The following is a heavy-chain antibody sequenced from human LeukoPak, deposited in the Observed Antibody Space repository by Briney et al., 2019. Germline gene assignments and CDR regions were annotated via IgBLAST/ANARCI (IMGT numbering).Heavy chain of an antibody. CDR3: ANRYCTNGVCSEFDY. D-gene: IGHD2-8*01. CDR1: GFTFSSYS. V-gene: IGHV3-30*18. Sequence: GGSLRLSCAASGFTFSSYSMSWVRQAPGKGLEWVAVISYDGSNKYYADSVKGRFTISRDNSKNTLYLQMNSLRAEDTAVYYCANRYCTNGVCSEFDYWGQGTLVTVSS. CDR2: ISYDGSNK. J-gene: IGHJ4*02.